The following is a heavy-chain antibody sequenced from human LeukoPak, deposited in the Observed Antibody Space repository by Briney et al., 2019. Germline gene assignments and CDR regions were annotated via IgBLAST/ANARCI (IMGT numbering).Heavy chain of an antibody. CDR1: GFTLSSYD. CDR3: ARGRRSSGSHFDY. V-gene: IGHV3-13*01. J-gene: IGHJ4*02. D-gene: IGHD3-22*01. CDR2: IGAAGAT. Sequence: GWSLRLSCAASGFTLSSYDMHWVRQATGKGLAWVSAIGAAGATYYPGSVKGRFTISRENAKSSFFLQMDSLRAGDTAVYYCARGRRSSGSHFDYWGQGTLVTVSS.